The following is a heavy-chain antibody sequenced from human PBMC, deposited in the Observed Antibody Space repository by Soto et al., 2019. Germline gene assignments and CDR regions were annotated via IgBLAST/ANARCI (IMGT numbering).Heavy chain of an antibody. Sequence: EAQLVESGGALIQPGGSLRLSCAASGFTVSPHYMTWVRQAPGKGLEFVSIIYTRGTIYYADSVKGRFTISRDNSKTTLYLQMSNLSLEDSALYYCARGRGPFFDYWGRGTLVTVSS. CDR3: ARGRGPFFDY. D-gene: IGHD3-10*01. V-gene: IGHV3-53*01. J-gene: IGHJ4*01. CDR1: GFTVSPHY. CDR2: IYTRGTI.